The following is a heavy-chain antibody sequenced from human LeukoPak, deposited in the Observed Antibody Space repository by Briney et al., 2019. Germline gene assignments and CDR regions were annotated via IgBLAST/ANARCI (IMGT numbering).Heavy chain of an antibody. D-gene: IGHD5-12*01. CDR3: ARVDIVATTDLYYYYGMDV. V-gene: IGHV1-18*01. Sequence: ASVKVSCKASGYPFTSYGISWVRQAPGQGLEWMGWISAYNGNTNYAQKLQGRVTMTTDTSTSTAYMELRSLRSDDTAVYYCARVDIVATTDLYYYYGMDVWGQGTTVTVSS. J-gene: IGHJ6*02. CDR2: ISAYNGNT. CDR1: GYPFTSYG.